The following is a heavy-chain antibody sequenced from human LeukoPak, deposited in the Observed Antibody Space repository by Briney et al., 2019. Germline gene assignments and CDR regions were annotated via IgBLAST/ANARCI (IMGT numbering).Heavy chain of an antibody. CDR3: ARVGERETGGRLFDY. V-gene: IGHV4-39*07. CDR2: VYYNGPT. CDR1: GGSILGRSYY. D-gene: IGHD3-10*01. J-gene: IGHJ4*02. Sequence: PSEILSLTCTVSGGSILGRSYYWGWVRQSPGKGLEWIGSVYYNGPTYYNPSLMSRITISRDTSRNQFSLRLTSVTAADTAIYYCARVGERETGGRLFDYWGQGTLVTVSS.